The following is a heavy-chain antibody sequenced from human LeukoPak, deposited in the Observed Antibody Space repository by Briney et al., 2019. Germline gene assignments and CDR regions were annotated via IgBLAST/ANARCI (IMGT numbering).Heavy chain of an antibody. CDR3: ARAPGGNAFDY. D-gene: IGHD4-23*01. CDR1: GGTFSSYT. Sequence: SVKVSCKASGGTFSSYTISWVRQAPGQGLEWMGRIIPILGIANYAQKFQGRVTVTADKSTSTAYMELSSLRSEDTAVYYCARAPGGNAFDYWGQGALVTVSS. V-gene: IGHV1-69*02. CDR2: IIPILGIA. J-gene: IGHJ4*02.